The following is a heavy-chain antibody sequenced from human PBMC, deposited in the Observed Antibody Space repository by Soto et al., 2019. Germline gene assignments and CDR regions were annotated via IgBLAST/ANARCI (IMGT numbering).Heavy chain of an antibody. Sequence: ASVKVSCKASGGTFSSYAISWVRQAPGQGLEWMGGIIPIFGTANYAQKFQGRVTITADESTSTAYMELSSLGSEDTAVYFCASHYCSSTSCYAFDIWGQGTMVTVSS. J-gene: IGHJ3*02. CDR1: GGTFSSYA. CDR2: IIPIFGTA. CDR3: ASHYCSSTSCYAFDI. D-gene: IGHD2-2*01. V-gene: IGHV1-69*13.